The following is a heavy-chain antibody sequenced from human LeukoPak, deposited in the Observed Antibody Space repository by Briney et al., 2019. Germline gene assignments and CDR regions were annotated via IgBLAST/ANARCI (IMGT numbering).Heavy chain of an antibody. CDR3: AKVRSAGAAEFDY. CDR2: VGISSGNT. D-gene: IGHD1-26*01. Sequence: GGSLRLSCAASGFTFSDYSMNWVRQAPGKGLEWISYVGISSGNTKYADSVKGRFTISGDKAKNSLYLQMNSLRAEDTAVYYCAKVRSAGAAEFDYWGQGTLVTVSS. CDR1: GFTFSDYS. J-gene: IGHJ4*02. V-gene: IGHV3-48*01.